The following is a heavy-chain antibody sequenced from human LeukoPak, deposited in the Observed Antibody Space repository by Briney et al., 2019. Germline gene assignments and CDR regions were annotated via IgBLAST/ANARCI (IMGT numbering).Heavy chain of an antibody. V-gene: IGHV4-4*07. Sequence: SETLSLTCTVSGGSISSYYWSWIRQPAGKGLEWIGRIYTSGSTNYNPPLKSRVTMSVDTSKNQFSLKLSSVTAADTAVYYCARLAAAGDRYYYYYGMDVWGQGTTVTVSS. CDR1: GGSISSYY. CDR3: ARLAAAGDRYYYYYGMDV. CDR2: IYTSGST. D-gene: IGHD6-13*01. J-gene: IGHJ6*02.